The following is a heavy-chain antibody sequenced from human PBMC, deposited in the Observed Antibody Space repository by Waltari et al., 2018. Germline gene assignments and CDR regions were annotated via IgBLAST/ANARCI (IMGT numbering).Heavy chain of an antibody. V-gene: IGHV3-23*01. CDR1: GFTFRSYA. CDR2: ISGRGGST. Sequence: VQLLESGGGLVQSGGSLRLSCAASGFTFRSYAMNWVRQAPGKGVECVSVISGRGGSTDEAESVKGRFTISRDNSKNTLYLQMNNLRVEDTAVYYCASSLYGDYTQIWGRVFDYWGQGTLVTVSS. D-gene: IGHD4-17*01. CDR3: ASSLYGDYTQIWGRVFDY. J-gene: IGHJ4*02.